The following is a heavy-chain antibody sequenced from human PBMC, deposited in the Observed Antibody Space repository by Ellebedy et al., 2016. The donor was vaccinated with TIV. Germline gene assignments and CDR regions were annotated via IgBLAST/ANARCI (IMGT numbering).Heavy chain of an antibody. D-gene: IGHD5-18*01. V-gene: IGHV1-2*04. J-gene: IGHJ6*02. CDR3: ARGRGDTAMVTPPGMDV. Sequence: ASVKVSXXASGYTFTGYYMHWVRQAPGQGLEWMGWINPNSGGTNYAQKFQGWVTMTRDTSISTAYMELSRLRSDDTAVYYCARGRGDTAMVTPPGMDVWGQGTTVTVSS. CDR1: GYTFTGYY. CDR2: INPNSGGT.